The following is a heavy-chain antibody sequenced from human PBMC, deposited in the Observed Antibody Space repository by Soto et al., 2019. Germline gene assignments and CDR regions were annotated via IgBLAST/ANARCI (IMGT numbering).Heavy chain of an antibody. CDR1: GFTFSSYG. V-gene: IGHV3-30*03. J-gene: IGHJ4*02. D-gene: IGHD5-18*01. CDR2: ISYDGGLQ. CDR3: VSDRGYGHASVPYS. Sequence: QAQLVESGGGVVQPGRSLRLSCAASGFTFSSYGMQWVRQAPGTGLEWVAVISYDGGLQHYADSVKGRFTVSRDNSKNMVLLQMKSLRAEDTAVYYCVSDRGYGHASVPYSWGQGTLVSVSS.